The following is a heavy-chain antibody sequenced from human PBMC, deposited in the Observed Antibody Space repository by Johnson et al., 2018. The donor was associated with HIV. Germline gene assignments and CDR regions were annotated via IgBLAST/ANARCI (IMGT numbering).Heavy chain of an antibody. Sequence: QMPLVESGGGVFQPGRSLRLSCAASGFTFSDYYMSWIRQAPGKGLEWVSYITGSGSSIYYADSVKGRFTISRDNAKNSLYLQMDSLRGEDTAVYYCAKESKWESRTPHAFDMWGQGTMVTVSS. J-gene: IGHJ3*02. CDR3: AKESKWESRTPHAFDM. V-gene: IGHV3-11*04. D-gene: IGHD1-26*01. CDR1: GFTFSDYY. CDR2: ITGSGSSI.